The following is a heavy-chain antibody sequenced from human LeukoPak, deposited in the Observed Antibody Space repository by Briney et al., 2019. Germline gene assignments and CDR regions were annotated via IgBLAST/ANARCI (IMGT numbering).Heavy chain of an antibody. CDR3: ARIPLYYDSSGYYDY. J-gene: IGHJ4*02. CDR1: GYTFTSYA. D-gene: IGHD3-22*01. CDR2: INPSGGST. V-gene: IGHV1-46*01. Sequence: ASVKVSCKASGYTFTSYAFSWVRQAPGQGLEWMGIINPSGGSTSYAQKFQGRVTMTRDTSTSTVYMELSSLRSEDTAVYYCARIPLYYDSSGYYDYWGQGTLVTVSS.